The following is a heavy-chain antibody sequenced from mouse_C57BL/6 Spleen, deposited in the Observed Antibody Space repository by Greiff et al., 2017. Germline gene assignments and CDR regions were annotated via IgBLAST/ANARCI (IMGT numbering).Heavy chain of an antibody. CDR2: IYPGDGDT. CDR1: GYAFSSYW. D-gene: IGHD1-1*01. Sequence: QVQLQQSGAELVKPGASVKISCKASGYAFSSYWMNWVKQRPGKGLEWIGQIYPGDGDTNYNGKFKGKATLTADKSSSTAYMQLSSLTSEDSAVYFCARRGDGSTFDYWGQGTTLTVSS. V-gene: IGHV1-80*01. J-gene: IGHJ2*01. CDR3: ARRGDGSTFDY.